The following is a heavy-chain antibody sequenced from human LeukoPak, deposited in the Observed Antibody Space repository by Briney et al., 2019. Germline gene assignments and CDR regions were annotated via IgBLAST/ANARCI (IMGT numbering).Heavy chain of an antibody. CDR2: LKEDGGEE. V-gene: IGHV3-7*01. J-gene: IGHJ6*03. CDR1: GFTLSRYW. D-gene: IGHD4-17*01. CDR3: ARARFETTVTALIRKKSDYYYYMDV. Sequence: PGGALRLSCAPSGFTLSRYWLSCVPPAPGRGLEWVANLKEDGGEEYYVDSVKGRFTISRDNARNSLCLQMNSLRVEDTAVYYCARARFETTVTALIRKKSDYYYYMDVWGKGTTVTVSS.